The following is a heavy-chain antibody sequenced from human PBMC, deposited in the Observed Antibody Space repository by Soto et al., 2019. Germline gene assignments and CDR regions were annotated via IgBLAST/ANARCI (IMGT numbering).Heavy chain of an antibody. D-gene: IGHD3-3*01. CDR1: GGSISSGGYY. CDR2: IYYSGST. J-gene: IGHJ4*02. V-gene: IGHV4-31*03. CDR3: AREYPSGTESGY. Sequence: PSETLSLTCTVSGGSISSGGYYWSWIRQHPGKGLEWIGYIYYSGSTYYNPSLKSRVTISVDTSKNQFSLKLSSVTAADTAVYYCAREYPSGTESGYWGQGTLVTVSS.